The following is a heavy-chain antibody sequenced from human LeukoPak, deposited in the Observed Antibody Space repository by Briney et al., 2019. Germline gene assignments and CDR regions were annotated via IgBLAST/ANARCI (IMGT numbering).Heavy chain of an antibody. V-gene: IGHV3-15*01. D-gene: IGHD5-24*01. CDR1: GFTFIKAW. Sequence: PGGSLRLSCAASGFTFIKAWVSWVRQAPGKGLEWVGRIISKSDGCTTDYAAPVKGRFTISRDNAKNSLYLQMNSLRAEDTAVYYCARDPRSRDGYNDYWGQGTLVTVSS. CDR2: IISKSDGCTT. CDR3: ARDPRSRDGYNDY. J-gene: IGHJ4*02.